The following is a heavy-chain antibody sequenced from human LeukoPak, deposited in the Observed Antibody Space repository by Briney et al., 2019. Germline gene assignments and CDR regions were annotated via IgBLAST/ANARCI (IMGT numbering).Heavy chain of an antibody. CDR3: SRESGAFCPFGY. V-gene: IGHV4-4*02. CDR2: IYDTGST. J-gene: IGHJ4*02. Sequence: SETLSLTCAVSGGSISSTNWWNWVRQPPGKGLEWIGEIYDTGSTNYNPSLQSRVTISVDKSKNHFSLKLSSVTAADTATYYCSRESGAFCPFGYWGQGTLVIVSS. D-gene: IGHD1-26*01. CDR1: GGSISSTNW.